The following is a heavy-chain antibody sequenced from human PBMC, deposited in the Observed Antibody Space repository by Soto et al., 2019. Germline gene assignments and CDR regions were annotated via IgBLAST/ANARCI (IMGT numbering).Heavy chain of an antibody. D-gene: IGHD4-17*01. J-gene: IGHJ5*02. CDR1: GYSISSCYY. CDR3: ARAGYGDPYNWFDL. Sequence: PSETLSLTCAVSGYSISSCYYWSWIRQPPGKGLEWVGEINHSGSTNYNPSLKSRVTISVDTSKNQFSLKLSSVTAADTAVYYCARAGYGDPYNWFDLWGQGTLVTVSS. V-gene: IGHV4-34*01. CDR2: INHSGST.